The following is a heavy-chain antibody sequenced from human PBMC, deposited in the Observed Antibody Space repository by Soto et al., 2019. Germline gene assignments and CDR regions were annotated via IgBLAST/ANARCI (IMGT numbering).Heavy chain of an antibody. D-gene: IGHD3-10*01. CDR1: GYTFTGYY. V-gene: IGHV1-2*04. Sequence: ASVKVSCKASGYTFTGYYMHWVRQAPGQGLEWMGWINPNSGGTNYAQKFQGWVTMTRDTSISTAYMELSRLRSDDTAVYYCARVIGYYYGSGSYFDQNYFDYWGQGTLVTVSS. J-gene: IGHJ4*02. CDR3: ARVIGYYYGSGSYFDQNYFDY. CDR2: INPNSGGT.